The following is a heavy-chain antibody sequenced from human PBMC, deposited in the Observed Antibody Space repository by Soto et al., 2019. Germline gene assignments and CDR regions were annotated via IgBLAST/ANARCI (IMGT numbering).Heavy chain of an antibody. V-gene: IGHV3-64*04. J-gene: IGHJ6*02. CDR1: GFTFSSYA. CDR3: ARDLHLATYYYGSGSYENQGV. Sequence: LRLSCSASGFTFSSYAMHWFRQAPGKGLEYVSAISSNGGSTYYADSVKGRFTISRDNSKNTLYLQMNSLRAEDTAVYYCARDLHLATYYYGSGSYENQGVWGQGTTVTVSS. CDR2: ISSNGGST. D-gene: IGHD3-10*01.